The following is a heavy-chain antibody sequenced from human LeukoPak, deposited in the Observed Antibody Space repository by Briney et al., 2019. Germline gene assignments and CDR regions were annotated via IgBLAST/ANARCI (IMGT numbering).Heavy chain of an antibody. CDR3: ARARIVVVPAAMRGFYHYGMDV. D-gene: IGHD2-2*01. CDR2: INHSGST. Sequence: SETLSLTCAVYGGSFSGYYWSWIRQPPGKGLEWIGEINHSGSTNYNPSLKSRVTISVDTSKNQFSLKLSSVTAADTSVYYCARARIVVVPAAMRGFYHYGMDVWGQGTTVTVSS. V-gene: IGHV4-34*01. CDR1: GGSFSGYY. J-gene: IGHJ6*02.